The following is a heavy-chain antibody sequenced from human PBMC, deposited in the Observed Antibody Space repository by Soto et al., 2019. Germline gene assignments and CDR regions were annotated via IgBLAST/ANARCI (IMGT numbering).Heavy chain of an antibody. CDR1: GFTLSSYS. Sequence: GSLRLSCAASGFTLSSYSMHWVRQAPGKGLEWVSVISYDGNKKLYGDSVKGRFSISRDTSKNTVYLQMNSLRPEDTAVYYCARSIAVAGLDYWGQGTLVTVSS. V-gene: IGHV3-30-3*01. CDR3: ARSIAVAGLDY. CDR2: ISYDGNKK. J-gene: IGHJ4*02. D-gene: IGHD6-19*01.